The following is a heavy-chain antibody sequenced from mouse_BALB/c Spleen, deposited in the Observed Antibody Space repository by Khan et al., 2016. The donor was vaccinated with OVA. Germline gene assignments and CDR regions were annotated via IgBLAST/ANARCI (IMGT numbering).Heavy chain of an antibody. CDR3: AKFTPDYYSMDY. Sequence: QVQLQQPGPGLVAPSQSLSITCTVSGFSLSSNGVSWVRQPPGKGLEWLGVIWGDGSTNYHSTLKSRLIISKDNSKSQVFLKLNSLQTDDTATYYCAKFTPDYYSMDYWGQGTSVTVSS. D-gene: IGHD1-1*01. V-gene: IGHV2-3*01. CDR1: GFSLSSNG. CDR2: IWGDGST. J-gene: IGHJ4*01.